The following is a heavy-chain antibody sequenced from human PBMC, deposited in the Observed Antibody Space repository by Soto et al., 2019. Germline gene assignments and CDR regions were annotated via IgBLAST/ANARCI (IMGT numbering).Heavy chain of an antibody. CDR2: INHSGST. CDR3: ARGRVDFWSGSSYHYYYYMDV. J-gene: IGHJ6*03. CDR1: GGSFSGYY. V-gene: IGHV4-34*01. D-gene: IGHD3-3*01. Sequence: SETLSLTCAVYGGSFSGYYWSWIRQPPGKGLEWIGEINHSGSTNYNPSLKSRVTISVDTSKNQFSLKLSSVTAADTAVFYCARGRVDFWSGSSYHYYYYMDVWGKGTTVIVSS.